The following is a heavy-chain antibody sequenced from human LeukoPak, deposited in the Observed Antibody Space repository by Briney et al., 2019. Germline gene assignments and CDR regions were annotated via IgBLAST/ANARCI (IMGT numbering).Heavy chain of an antibody. CDR2: LYRGGVT. D-gene: IGHD3-22*01. CDR3: ARADEYYYDSSGYYSDPYFDF. CDR1: GYSINSGYY. J-gene: IGHJ4*02. Sequence: SETLSLTCTVTGYSINSGYYWGWIRQSPGKGLEWIGSLYRGGVTYYSPALKSRATMSMDTARNQFSLRLTSVTAADTAVYYCARADEYYYDSSGYYSDPYFDFWGQGTQLTVSS. V-gene: IGHV4-38-2*02.